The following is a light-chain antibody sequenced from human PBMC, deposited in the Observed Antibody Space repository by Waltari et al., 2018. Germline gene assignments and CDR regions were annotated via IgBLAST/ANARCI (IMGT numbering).Light chain of an antibody. CDR2: CAS. J-gene: IGKJ3*01. Sequence: DIVMTQSPDSLAVSLGERATIHCKSSQSVFYSSNNKNYLGWYQQKPGLSPKLLIYCASTRESGVPDRFSGSGSGTDFTLTISSLQAEDVAVYYCQQYYSTPFTFGPGTKVDIK. CDR1: QSVFYSSNNKNY. V-gene: IGKV4-1*01. CDR3: QQYYSTPFT.